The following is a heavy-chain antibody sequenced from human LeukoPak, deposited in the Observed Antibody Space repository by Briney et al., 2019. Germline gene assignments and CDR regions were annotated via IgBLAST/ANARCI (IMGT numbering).Heavy chain of an antibody. V-gene: IGHV3-23*01. CDR3: AKAPLGSCTGARCYSLDA. J-gene: IGHJ6*03. CDR2: ISGSDPGT. CDR1: GFTFRTYA. D-gene: IGHD2-8*02. Sequence: GGSLRLSCVASGFTFRTYAKSWVRQTPWMGLEWVSAISGSDPGTYHADSVKGRFTISRDNSKNTLYLQMSNLRAEDTAIYFCAKAPLGSCTGARCYSLDAWGKGTTVSVSS.